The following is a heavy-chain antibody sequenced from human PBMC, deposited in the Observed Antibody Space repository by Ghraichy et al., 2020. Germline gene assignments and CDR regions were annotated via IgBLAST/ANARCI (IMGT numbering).Heavy chain of an antibody. CDR3: ASRRVVAGRYHAFDI. V-gene: IGHV3-7*03. CDR1: GFTFSNFW. D-gene: IGHD6-19*01. CDR2: IKEDGSDK. J-gene: IGHJ3*02. Sequence: GGSLRLSCAASGFTFSNFWMDWVRQAPGRGLEWVANIKEDGSDKYYVDSVRGRFTISRDNAKNSLYLQMNSLRAEDTAVYYCASRRVVAGRYHAFDIRGQGTMVTVSS.